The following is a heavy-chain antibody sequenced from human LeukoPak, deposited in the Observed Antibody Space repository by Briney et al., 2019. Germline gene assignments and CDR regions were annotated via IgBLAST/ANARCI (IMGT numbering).Heavy chain of an antibody. V-gene: IGHV1-69*06. CDR1: GGTFSSYA. Sequence: GASVKVSCKASGGTFSSYAISWVRQAPGQGLEWMGGIIPIFGTANYAQKFQGRVTITADKSTSTAYMELSSLRSEDTAVYYCARVCSTSCYGAFDIWGQGTMVTVSS. D-gene: IGHD2-2*01. CDR3: ARVCSTSCYGAFDI. CDR2: IIPIFGTA. J-gene: IGHJ3*02.